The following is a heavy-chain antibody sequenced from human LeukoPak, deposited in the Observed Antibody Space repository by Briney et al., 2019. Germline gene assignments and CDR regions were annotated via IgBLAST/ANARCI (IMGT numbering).Heavy chain of an antibody. CDR3: ARESGSGSYYNDY. D-gene: IGHD3-10*01. CDR1: GFSFSSYW. CDR2: INTDGRTT. V-gene: IGHV3-74*03. J-gene: IGHJ4*02. Sequence: GGSLRLSCAASGFSFSSYWMNWVRQTPGKGLVWVAHINTDGRTTTYADSVKGRFTVSRDNAKNTLYLEMNRLRAEDTAVYYCARESGSGSYYNDYWGQGTLVTVSS.